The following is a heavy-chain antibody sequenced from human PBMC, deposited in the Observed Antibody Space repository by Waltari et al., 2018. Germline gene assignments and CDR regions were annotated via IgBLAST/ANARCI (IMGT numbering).Heavy chain of an antibody. J-gene: IGHJ3*02. CDR3: ARALLLHAFDI. CDR1: GGSLSSSRSY. V-gene: IGHV4-39*07. Sequence: QLQLQESGPGLVTPSEPLSLTCTVSGGSLSSSRSYSGGSRQPPGKRLEWIGSIYYSWSTYYNPSLKSRVTISVDTSKNQFSLKLSSVTAADTAVYYCARALLLHAFDIWGQGTMVTVSS. D-gene: IGHD3-10*01. CDR2: IYYSWST.